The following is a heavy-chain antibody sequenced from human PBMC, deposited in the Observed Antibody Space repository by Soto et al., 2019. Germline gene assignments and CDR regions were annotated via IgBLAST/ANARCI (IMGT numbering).Heavy chain of an antibody. CDR3: ARSFGWYAIDY. D-gene: IGHD6-19*01. J-gene: IGHJ4*02. CDR2: ISHIESV. CDR1: GVSISSNYY. V-gene: IGHV4-4*02. Sequence: QVLLQESVPGLVQPSGTLSLSCVVSGVSISSNYYWGWVRQPPGKGLEWLGDISHIESVNYNPALKSRVTISMDKSQNQFALKVNSVTAADTAVYYCARSFGWYAIDYWGQGTLVIVSS.